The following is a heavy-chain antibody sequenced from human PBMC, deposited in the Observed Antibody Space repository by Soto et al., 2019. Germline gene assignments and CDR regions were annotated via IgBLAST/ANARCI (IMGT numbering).Heavy chain of an antibody. CDR3: ARETLWELRPGDCYYYGMDV. Sequence: SETLSLTCTVSGGSISSYYWSWIRQPPGKGLEWIGYIYYSGSTNYNPSLKSRVTISVDTSKNQFSLKLSSVTAADTAVYYCARETLWELRPGDCYYYGMDVWGQGTTVTVSS. V-gene: IGHV4-59*01. J-gene: IGHJ6*02. CDR2: IYYSGST. CDR1: GGSISSYY. D-gene: IGHD1-26*01.